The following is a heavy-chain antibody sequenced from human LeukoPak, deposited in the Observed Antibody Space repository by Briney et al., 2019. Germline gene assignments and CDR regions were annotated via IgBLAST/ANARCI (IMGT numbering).Heavy chain of an antibody. Sequence: GGSLRLSCAASGFTFSSYGMSWVRPAPGKGLEWVSAISGSGGSTYYADSVKGRFTISRDNSKNTQYLQMNSLRAEDTAVYYCAKDRIQLWLKDAFDIWGQGTMVTVSS. J-gene: IGHJ3*02. V-gene: IGHV3-23*01. D-gene: IGHD5-18*01. CDR3: AKDRIQLWLKDAFDI. CDR1: GFTFSSYG. CDR2: ISGSGGST.